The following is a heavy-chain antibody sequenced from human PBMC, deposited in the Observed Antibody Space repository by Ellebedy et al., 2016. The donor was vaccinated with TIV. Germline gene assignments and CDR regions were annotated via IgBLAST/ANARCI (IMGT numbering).Heavy chain of an antibody. CDR3: ARATLLSRNGMDV. CDR2: ISSSSSYI. V-gene: IGHV3-21*01. D-gene: IGHD2-21*02. J-gene: IGHJ6*02. Sequence: GESLKISCAASGFTFSSYEMNWVRQAPGKGLEWVSSISSSSSYIYYADSVKGRFTISRDNAKNSLYLQMNSLRAEDTAVYYCARATLLSRNGMDVWGQGTTVTVSS. CDR1: GFTFSSYE.